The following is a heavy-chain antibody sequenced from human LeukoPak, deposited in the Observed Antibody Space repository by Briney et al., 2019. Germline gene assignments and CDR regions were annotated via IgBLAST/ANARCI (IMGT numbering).Heavy chain of an antibody. Sequence: SETLSLTCTVSGGSISSAGYSWRWIRQPAGEGLEWIGRICSSESTHYNPSRKSRVTISVDTSKHQFSLKVSSVTAGDTAVYYCARGYCTSTSCSENRYCFDSWGQGTLVTVSS. V-gene: IGHV4-61*02. CDR2: ICSSEST. CDR1: GGSISSAGYS. CDR3: ARGYCTSTSCSENRYCFDS. D-gene: IGHD2-2*01. J-gene: IGHJ4*02.